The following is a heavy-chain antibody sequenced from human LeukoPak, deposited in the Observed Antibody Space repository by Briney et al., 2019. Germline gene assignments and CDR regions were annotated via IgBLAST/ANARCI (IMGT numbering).Heavy chain of an antibody. CDR2: IYSGGGT. CDR1: GFTVSSNY. Sequence: GGSLRLSCAASGFTVSSNYMSWVRQAPGKGLEWVSVIYSGGGTYYADSVKGRFTISRDNSKNTLYLQMNSLRAEDTAVYYCAKAPVTTCSGAYCYPFDYWGQGTLVTVSS. CDR3: AKAPVTTCSGAYCYPFDY. J-gene: IGHJ4*02. D-gene: IGHD2-21*01. V-gene: IGHV3-53*01.